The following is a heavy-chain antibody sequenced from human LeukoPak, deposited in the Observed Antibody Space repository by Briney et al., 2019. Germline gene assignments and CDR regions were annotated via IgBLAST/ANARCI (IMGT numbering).Heavy chain of an antibody. V-gene: IGHV1-8*01. CDR2: MNPNSGNT. CDR1: GYTFTSYD. D-gene: IGHD3-22*01. Sequence: ASVKVSCKASGYTFTSYDINWVRQATGQGLGWMGWMNPNSGNTGYGQKFQGRVTMTRNIFISTAYMELSSLRSEDTAVYYCARVEYISGYSHVYWGQGTLVTVSS. CDR3: ARVEYISGYSHVY. J-gene: IGHJ4*02.